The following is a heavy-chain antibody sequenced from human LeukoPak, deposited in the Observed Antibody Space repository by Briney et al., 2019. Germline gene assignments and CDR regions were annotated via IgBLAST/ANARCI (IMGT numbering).Heavy chain of an antibody. CDR1: GFTFSSYA. Sequence: GGSLRLSCAASGFTFSSYAMHWVRQAPGKGLEWVAVISYDGSNKHYADSVKGRFTISRDNSKNTLYLQMNSLRAEDTAVYYCARDRDPGFDPWGQGTLVTVSS. J-gene: IGHJ5*02. CDR2: ISYDGSNK. V-gene: IGHV3-30-3*01. CDR3: ARDRDPGFDP.